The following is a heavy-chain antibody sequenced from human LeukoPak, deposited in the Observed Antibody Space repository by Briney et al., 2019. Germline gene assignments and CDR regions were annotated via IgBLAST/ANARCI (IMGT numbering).Heavy chain of an antibody. D-gene: IGHD6-13*01. V-gene: IGHV3-21*01. CDR3: ARGDPGSTWSCFDN. Sequence: KPGGSLRLSCAASGFTFSSYSMNWVRQAPGKGLEWVSSISSSSSYIYYADSVKGRFIISRDNAQNSLFLQMNSLRAEDTGVYYCARGDPGSTWSCFDNWGLGTLVTVSP. J-gene: IGHJ4*02. CDR1: GFTFSSYS. CDR2: ISSSSSYI.